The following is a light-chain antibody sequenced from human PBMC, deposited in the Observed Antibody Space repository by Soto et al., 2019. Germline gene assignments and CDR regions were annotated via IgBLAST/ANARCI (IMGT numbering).Light chain of an antibody. CDR2: DAS. V-gene: IGKV3-20*01. J-gene: IGKJ5*01. Sequence: IVLTQSPGTLYLSPGERATLSCRASVSVSSSYLAWYQQKPGQAPRLLIYDASSRATGIPDRFSGSGSGTDFTLTISRLEPEDFAVYYCQQYGTSPITFGQGTRLEIK. CDR1: VSVSSSY. CDR3: QQYGTSPIT.